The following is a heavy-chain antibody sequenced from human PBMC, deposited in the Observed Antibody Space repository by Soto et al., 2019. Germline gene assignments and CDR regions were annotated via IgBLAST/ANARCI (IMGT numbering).Heavy chain of an antibody. Sequence: QITLKESGPTLVKPTQTLTLTCTFSGFSLPTDRVGVGWIRQPPGKALEWLAVIYWDDSKTYRPSLKSRLTITKDTSKNQVALTMTGMDPVDTATYYCAHAYGGRSLYCGQGTLVTVSS. CDR3: AHAYGGRSLY. J-gene: IGHJ4*02. D-gene: IGHD1-26*01. CDR2: IYWDDSK. V-gene: IGHV2-5*02. CDR1: GFSLPTDRVG.